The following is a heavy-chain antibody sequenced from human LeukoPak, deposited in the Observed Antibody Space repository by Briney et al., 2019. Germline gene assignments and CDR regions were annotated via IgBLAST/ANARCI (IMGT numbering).Heavy chain of an antibody. V-gene: IGHV3-74*01. D-gene: IGHD3-22*01. CDR3: ARVPYSSVSFDY. CDR2: INSDGSSA. J-gene: IGHJ4*02. CDR1: GFTFSSYW. Sequence: PGGSVRLSCAASGFTFSSYWMHWVRQAPGKGLVWVSRINSDGSSATYADSVKGRLTISRDNAKNTLYLQMNNLRAEDTAVYYCARVPYSSVSFDYWGQGSLVTVSS.